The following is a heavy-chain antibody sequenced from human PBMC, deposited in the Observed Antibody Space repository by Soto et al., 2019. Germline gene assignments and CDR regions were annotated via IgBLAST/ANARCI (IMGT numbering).Heavy chain of an antibody. D-gene: IGHD3-10*01. Sequence: QVQQWGAGLLKPSETLSLTCAVYGESFSAFYWSWIRQYPGKGLEWIGEINHSGSTNYNPSLKSRVTISVDTSKNQFSLKLTSVTAADTAVYYCARGCCGSGELPWGQGTLVTVSS. CDR2: INHSGST. V-gene: IGHV4-34*01. CDR3: ARGCCGSGELP. CDR1: GESFSAFY. J-gene: IGHJ5*02.